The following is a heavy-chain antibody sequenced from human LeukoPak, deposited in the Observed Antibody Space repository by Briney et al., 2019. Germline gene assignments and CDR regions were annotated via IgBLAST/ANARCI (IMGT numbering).Heavy chain of an antibody. J-gene: IGHJ3*02. CDR3: ASDRIEVDAFDI. CDR2: IYYSGST. CDR1: GGSISSSSYY. D-gene: IGHD2-15*01. Sequence: SETLSLTCTVSGGSISSSSYYWGWIRQPPGKGLEWIGSIYYSGSTYYNPSLKSRVTISVDTSKNQFSLKLSSVTAADTAVYYCASDRIEVDAFDIWGQGTMVTVSS. V-gene: IGHV4-39*07.